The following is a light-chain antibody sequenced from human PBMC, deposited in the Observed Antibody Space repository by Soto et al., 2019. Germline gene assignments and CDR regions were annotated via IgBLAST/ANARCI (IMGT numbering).Light chain of an antibody. V-gene: IGLV1-40*01. CDR2: GNS. J-gene: IGLJ2*01. Sequence: QAAVTQPPSVSGAPGQRVTISCTGSSSNIGAGYDVHWYQQLPGTAPKLLIYGNSNRPSGVPDRFSGSKSGTSASLAITGLQAEDEADYYCQSYDSSLSGYVFGGGTKLTVL. CDR3: QSYDSSLSGYV. CDR1: SSNIGAGYD.